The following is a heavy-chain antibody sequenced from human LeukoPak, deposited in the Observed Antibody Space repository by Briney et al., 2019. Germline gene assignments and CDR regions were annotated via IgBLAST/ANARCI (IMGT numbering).Heavy chain of an antibody. Sequence: SETLSLTCTVSGGSISSGDYYWSWIRQPPGKGLEWIGYIYYSGSTNYNPSLKSRVTISVDTSKNQFSLKLSSVTAADTAVYYCAREDYGGNSHNWFDPWGQGTLVTVSS. CDR1: GGSISSGDYY. D-gene: IGHD4-17*01. CDR2: IYYSGST. V-gene: IGHV4-61*08. J-gene: IGHJ5*02. CDR3: AREDYGGNSHNWFDP.